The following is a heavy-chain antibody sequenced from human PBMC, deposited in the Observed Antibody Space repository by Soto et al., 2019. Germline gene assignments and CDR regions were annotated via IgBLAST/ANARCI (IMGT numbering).Heavy chain of an antibody. CDR1: GFSFSSDG. V-gene: IGHV3-33*01. D-gene: IGHD6-6*01. Sequence: GSLWLPCGPSGFSFSSDGMHRVRQAPGKGLEWVAVIWYDGSNKYYADSAKGRFTISRDNSKNTLYLQMNSLRAEDTGVYYCARGEYSSSSGWFEPWGQGTLVTGSS. CDR3: ARGEYSSSSGWFEP. CDR2: IWYDGSNK. J-gene: IGHJ5*02.